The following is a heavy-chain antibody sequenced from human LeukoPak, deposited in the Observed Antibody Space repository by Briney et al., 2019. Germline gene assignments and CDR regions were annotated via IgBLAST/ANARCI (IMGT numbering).Heavy chain of an antibody. D-gene: IGHD4-23*01. J-gene: IGHJ4*02. CDR1: GFTFSSYA. CDR3: ARSYGGYSKDYFDY. CDR2: ISSNGGST. Sequence: GGSLRLSCAASGFTFSSYAMHWVRQAPGKGLEYVSAISSNGGSTYYANSVKGRFTISRDNSKNTLYLQMGSLRAEDMAVYYCARSYGGYSKDYFDYWGQGTLVTVSS. V-gene: IGHV3-64*01.